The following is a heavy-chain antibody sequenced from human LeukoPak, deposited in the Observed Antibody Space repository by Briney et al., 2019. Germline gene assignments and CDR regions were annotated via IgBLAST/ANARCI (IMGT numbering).Heavy chain of an antibody. CDR2: IYYSGST. CDR3: ARLNTWDTAMATPSYYYYYMDV. V-gene: IGHV4-59*08. J-gene: IGHJ6*03. CDR1: GGSISSYY. D-gene: IGHD5-18*01. Sequence: SETLSLTCTVSGGSISSYYWSWIRQPPGKGLEWIGYIYYSGSTNYNPSLKSRVTISVDTSKNQFSLKLSSVTAADTAVYYCARLNTWDTAMATPSYYYYYMDVWGKGTTVTVSS.